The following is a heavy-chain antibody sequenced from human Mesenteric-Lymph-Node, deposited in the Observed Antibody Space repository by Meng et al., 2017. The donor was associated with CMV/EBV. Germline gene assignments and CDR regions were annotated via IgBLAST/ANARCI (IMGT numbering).Heavy chain of an antibody. CDR3: ARDRDTDWYSPFDY. V-gene: IGHV1-2*06. J-gene: IGHJ4*02. D-gene: IGHD3-9*01. CDR2: INPKTGGR. Sequence: QVQLVQSGAEVKKPGASVRVSCKASGYTVIDYYINWVRQAPGQGLEWMGRINPKTGGRSYAQNFQGRVTMTRDTSINTAYMEVNRLNSDDTAMYYCARDRDTDWYSPFDYWGPGTLVTVSS. CDR1: GYTVIDYY.